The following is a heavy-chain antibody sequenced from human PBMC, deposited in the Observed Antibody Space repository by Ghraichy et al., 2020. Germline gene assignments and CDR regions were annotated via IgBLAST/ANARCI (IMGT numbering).Heavy chain of an antibody. CDR1: GYTFTSYD. V-gene: IGHV1-8*01. J-gene: IGHJ3*02. CDR3: ASSGYCSGGSCPEGHAFDI. Sequence: ASVKVSCKASGYTFTSYDINWVRQATGQGLEWMGWMNPNSGNTGYAQKFQGRVTMTRNTSISTAYMELSSLRSEDTAVYYCASSGYCSGGSCPEGHAFDIWGQGTMVTVSS. D-gene: IGHD2-15*01. CDR2: MNPNSGNT.